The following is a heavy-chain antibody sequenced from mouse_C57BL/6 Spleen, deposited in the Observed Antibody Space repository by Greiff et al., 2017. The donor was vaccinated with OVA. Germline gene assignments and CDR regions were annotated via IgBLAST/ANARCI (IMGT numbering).Heavy chain of an antibody. V-gene: IGHV1-59*01. CDR1: GYTFTSYW. Sequence: QVQLQQPGAELVRPGTSVKLSCKASGYTFTSYWMHWVKQRPGQGLEWIGVIDPSDSYTNYNQKFKGKATLTVDTSSSTAYMQLGSLTSEDSAVYYCARPYYGSSYWDFDVWGTGTTVTVAS. J-gene: IGHJ1*03. D-gene: IGHD1-1*01. CDR2: IDPSDSYT. CDR3: ARPYYGSSYWDFDV.